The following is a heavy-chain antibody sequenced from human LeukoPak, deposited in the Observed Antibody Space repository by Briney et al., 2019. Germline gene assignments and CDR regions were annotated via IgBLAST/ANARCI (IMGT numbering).Heavy chain of an antibody. CDR2: VSYDGGHK. CDR3: ARDRINMMVLGHDSGLDF. CDR1: GFSVSEYG. V-gene: IGHV3-30*03. D-gene: IGHD3-22*01. Sequence: GGSLRLSCVGSGFSVSEYGIHWVRQAPGKGLEWVAVVSYDGGHKYYADSVKGRFTISRDTSSDTVSLQMNSLRVEDTAVYYCARDRINMMVLGHDSGLDFWAQGTLVTVSS. J-gene: IGHJ4*02.